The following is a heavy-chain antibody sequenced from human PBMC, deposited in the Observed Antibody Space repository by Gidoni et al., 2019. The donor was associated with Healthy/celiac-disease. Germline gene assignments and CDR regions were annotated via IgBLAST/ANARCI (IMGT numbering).Heavy chain of an antibody. CDR3: ARGSGIVVVPAAMGDAFDI. D-gene: IGHD2-2*01. V-gene: IGHV3-33*01. Sequence: QVQLVESGGGVVQPGRSLRTSCAASGFTFSSYGMHWVRQAPGKGLEWVAVIWYDGSNKYYADSVKGRFTISRDNSKNTLYLQMNSLRAEDTAVYYCARGSGIVVVPAAMGDAFDIWGQGTMVTVSS. CDR1: GFTFSSYG. J-gene: IGHJ3*02. CDR2: IWYDGSNK.